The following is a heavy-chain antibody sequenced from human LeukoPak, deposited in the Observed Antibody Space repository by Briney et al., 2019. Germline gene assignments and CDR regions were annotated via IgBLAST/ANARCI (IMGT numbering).Heavy chain of an antibody. J-gene: IGHJ4*02. Sequence: PGGSLRLSCAASGFTFSIYGMSWVRQAPGKGLVWVSAISGSAVSTYYADSVKGRFTISRDNSKSTLSLQMNSLRAEDTAIYYCATYKQVLLPFESWGQGTLVTVSS. CDR1: GFTFSIYG. D-gene: IGHD2-8*02. V-gene: IGHV3-23*01. CDR2: ISGSAVST. CDR3: ATYKQVLLPFES.